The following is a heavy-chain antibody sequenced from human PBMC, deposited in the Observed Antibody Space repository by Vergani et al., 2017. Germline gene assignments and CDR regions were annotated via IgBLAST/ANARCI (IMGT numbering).Heavy chain of an antibody. Sequence: VQLVQSGAEVKKPGESLKISCKYSESSFISNEIAWVRQMSGKGLQWMGNINPIDSKIAYSPSFQGQAIMSLDKSITTAYLQWRSLKASDTAIYYCTRHVPCGDGACLHFDHWCQGTQVTVSS. CDR1: ESSFISNE. D-gene: IGHD3-10*01. CDR2: INPIDSKI. V-gene: IGHV5-51*01. J-gene: IGHJ4*02. CDR3: TRHVPCGDGACLHFDH.